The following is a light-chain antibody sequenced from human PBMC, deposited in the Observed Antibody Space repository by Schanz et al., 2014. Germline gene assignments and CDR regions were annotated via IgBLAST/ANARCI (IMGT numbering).Light chain of an antibody. CDR1: QSVSSTY. CDR3: QQYYNTRT. CDR2: GAS. Sequence: EIVLTQSPATLSLSPGERATLSCRASQSVSSTYLAWYQQKPGQAPRLLIYGASSRATGIPDRFSGSGSGTDFTLTISSLQAEDVAVYYCQQYYNTRTFGQGTKVEIK. V-gene: IGKV3-20*01. J-gene: IGKJ1*01.